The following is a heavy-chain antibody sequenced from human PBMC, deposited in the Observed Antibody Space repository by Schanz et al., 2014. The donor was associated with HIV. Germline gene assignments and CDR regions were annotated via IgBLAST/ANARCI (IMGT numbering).Heavy chain of an antibody. CDR2: IWYDGSNK. J-gene: IGHJ6*02. CDR3: ARGSGPYYYYYGMDV. V-gene: IGHV3-33*01. Sequence: QVQLVESGGGLVKPGGSLRLSCTASGFTFSTYGMHWVRQAPGKGLEWEAVIWYDGSNKYYADSVKGRFTISRDNSKNTLYLQMNSLRAEDTAVYYCARGSGPYYYYYGMDVWGQGTTVTVSS. CDR1: GFTFSTYG. D-gene: IGHD3-10*01.